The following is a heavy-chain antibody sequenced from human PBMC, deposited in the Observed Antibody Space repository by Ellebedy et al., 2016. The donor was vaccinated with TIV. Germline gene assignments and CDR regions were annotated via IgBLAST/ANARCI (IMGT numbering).Heavy chain of an antibody. J-gene: IGHJ6*02. CDR3: ARDGGSYYVGLSYGMDV. V-gene: IGHV1-2*02. CDR2: ISTYNGTT. CDR1: GYTFTDYY. Sequence: ASVKVSCKASGYTFTDYYIRWLRQAPGQGLEWMGWISTYNGTTNYAQKFQGRVTMTRDTSTSTVYMELSSLRSEDTAVYYCARDGGSYYVGLSYGMDVWGQGTTVTVSS. D-gene: IGHD1-26*01.